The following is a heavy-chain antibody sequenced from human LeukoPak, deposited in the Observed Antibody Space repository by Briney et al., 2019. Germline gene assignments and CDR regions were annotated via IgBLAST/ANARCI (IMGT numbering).Heavy chain of an antibody. CDR1: GYTFTSYD. Sequence: ASVKVSCKASGYTFTSYDINWVRQATGQGLEWMGWMNPNSGNTGYAQKFQGRVTITRNTSISTAYMELSSLRSEDTAVYYCARYYYDSSGYYPWGQGPLVTVSS. V-gene: IGHV1-8*03. J-gene: IGHJ5*02. CDR3: ARYYYDSSGYYP. CDR2: MNPNSGNT. D-gene: IGHD3-22*01.